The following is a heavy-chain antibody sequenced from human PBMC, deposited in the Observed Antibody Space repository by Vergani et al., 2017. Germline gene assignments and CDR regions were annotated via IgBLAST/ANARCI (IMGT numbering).Heavy chain of an antibody. CDR1: GGSFTSYH. CDR3: ARVNTETNGHLYYYYYMDV. D-gene: IGHD4-11*01. Sequence: QVQLQQWGGGLLKPSETLSLTCVVNGGSFTSYHWTWIRQSPGEGLEWVGVIDHTGRPDYNPSLKSRLTMSGDKSRNQFSLTLNSVTATDTAIYFCARVNTETNGHLYYYYYMDVWGQGTAVTVS. CDR2: IDHTGRP. V-gene: IGHV4-34*01. J-gene: IGHJ6*03.